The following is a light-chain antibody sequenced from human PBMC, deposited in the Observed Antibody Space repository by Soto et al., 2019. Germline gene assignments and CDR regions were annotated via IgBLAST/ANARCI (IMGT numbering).Light chain of an antibody. CDR2: DVR. V-gene: IGLV2-11*01. Sequence: QSALTQPRSVSGSPGQSVTISCTGTSSDVGGYNYVSWYQQHPGKAPKLMIYDVRKRPSGVPDRFSGSKSGNTASLTISGLQAEDEADYSCCSYAGSYYVVGTGTKLAVL. CDR1: SSDVGGYNY. J-gene: IGLJ1*01. CDR3: CSYAGSYYV.